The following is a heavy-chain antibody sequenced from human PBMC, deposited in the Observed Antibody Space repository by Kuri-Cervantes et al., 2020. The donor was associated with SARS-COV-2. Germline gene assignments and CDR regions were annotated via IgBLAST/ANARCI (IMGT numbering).Heavy chain of an antibody. D-gene: IGHD1-26*01. CDR1: GGSISSYY. V-gene: IGHV4-59*08. Sequence: SETLSLTCTVSGGSISSYYWSWIRQPPGKGLEWIGYIYYSGSTNYNPSLKSRVTISVDTSKNQFSLKLSSVTAADTAVYYCARVSGAGAFDIWGQGTMVTVSS. J-gene: IGHJ3*02. CDR2: IYYSGST. CDR3: ARVSGAGAFDI.